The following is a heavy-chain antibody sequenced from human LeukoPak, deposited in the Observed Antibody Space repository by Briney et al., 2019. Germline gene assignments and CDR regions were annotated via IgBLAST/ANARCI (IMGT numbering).Heavy chain of an antibody. CDR2: ISYDGSNK. CDR3: ARDFTTFHGAFDS. CDR1: GFTFSSYA. Sequence: GGSLRLSCAASGFTFSSYAMHWVRPAPGKGLEWVAVISYDGSNKYYADSVKGRFTISRDNSKNTLYLQMNSLRAEDTAVYYCARDFTTFHGAFDSWGQGTMGTVSA. V-gene: IGHV3-30-3*01. D-gene: IGHD3-16*01. J-gene: IGHJ3*02.